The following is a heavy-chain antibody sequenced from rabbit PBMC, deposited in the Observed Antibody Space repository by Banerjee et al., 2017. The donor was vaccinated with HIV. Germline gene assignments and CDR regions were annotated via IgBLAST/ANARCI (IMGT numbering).Heavy chain of an antibody. J-gene: IGHJ4*01. D-gene: IGHD7-1*01. CDR1: GFSFSNKYV. V-gene: IGHV1S45*01. CDR3: ARYYAGYVVYDGAFDL. Sequence: QEQLVESGGGLVKPEGSLTLTCTASGFSFSNKYVMCWVRQAPGKGLEWVACINTNSGNSGYASWAKGRFTSSKTSSTTVTLQMTILTAADTATYFCARYYAGYVVYDGAFDLWGPGTLVTVS. CDR2: INTNSGNS.